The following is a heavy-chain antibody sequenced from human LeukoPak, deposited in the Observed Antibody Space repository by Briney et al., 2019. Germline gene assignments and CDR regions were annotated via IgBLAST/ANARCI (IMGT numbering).Heavy chain of an antibody. Sequence: GASGKVSCKASGYTFTGYYMHWVRQAPGQGLEWMGRINPNSGGTNYAQKFQGRVTMTRDTSISTAYMELSRLRSDDTAVYYCARDPYGVGSYGYYWGQGTLVTVSS. V-gene: IGHV1-2*06. J-gene: IGHJ4*02. CDR2: INPNSGGT. CDR3: ARDPYGVGSYGYY. D-gene: IGHD1-26*01. CDR1: GYTFTGYY.